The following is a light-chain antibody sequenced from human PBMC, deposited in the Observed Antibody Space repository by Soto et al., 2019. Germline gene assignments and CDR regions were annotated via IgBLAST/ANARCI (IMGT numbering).Light chain of an antibody. J-gene: IGKJ5*01. CDR3: QQYHSYPVT. V-gene: IGKV1-5*03. CDR1: QSISIW. Sequence: DIQMTQSPSTLSASAGDRVTITCRASQSISIWLAWYRQKPGKAPNLLIYKASSLESGVPSRFSGSGSGTDFTLSISSLQPDDFATYYCQQYHSYPVTFGQGTRLEIK. CDR2: KAS.